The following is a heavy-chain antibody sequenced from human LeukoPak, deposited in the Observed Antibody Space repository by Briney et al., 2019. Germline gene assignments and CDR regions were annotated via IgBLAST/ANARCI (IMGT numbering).Heavy chain of an antibody. J-gene: IGHJ6*02. Sequence: SVKVSCKASGGTFSSYAISWVRQAPGQGLEWMGRIIPILGIANYAQKFQGRVTITADKSTSTAYMELSSLRSEDTAVYYCARDPPFAHRPGYSGYDYLYYYYGMDVWGQGTTVTVSS. V-gene: IGHV1-69*04. CDR1: GGTFSSYA. CDR3: ARDPPFAHRPGYSGYDYLYYYYGMDV. CDR2: IIPILGIA. D-gene: IGHD5-12*01.